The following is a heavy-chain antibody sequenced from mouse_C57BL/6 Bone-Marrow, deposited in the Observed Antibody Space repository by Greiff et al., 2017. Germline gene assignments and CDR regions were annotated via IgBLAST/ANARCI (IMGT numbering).Heavy chain of an antibody. D-gene: IGHD1-1*01. J-gene: IGHJ2*01. CDR2: IDPSDSYT. Sequence: QVQLQQPGAELVRPGTSVKLSCKASGYTFTSYWMHWVKQRPGQGLEWIGVIDPSDSYTNYNQKFKGKATLTVDTSSSTAYMQLSSLTSEDSAVYYCARPAVEDYWGQGTTLTVSS. CDR3: ARPAVEDY. CDR1: GYTFTSYW. V-gene: IGHV1-59*01.